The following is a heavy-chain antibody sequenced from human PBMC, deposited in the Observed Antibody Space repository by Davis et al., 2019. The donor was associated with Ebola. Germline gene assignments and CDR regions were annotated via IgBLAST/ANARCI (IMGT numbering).Heavy chain of an antibody. J-gene: IGHJ4*02. CDR1: GYTFTNYD. CDR3: ARGPTGYVPYYFDY. CDR2: MNPNSGNT. D-gene: IGHD3-9*01. Sequence: ASVKVSCKTSGYTFTNYDINWVRQATGQGLEWMGWMNPNSGNTGYAQKFQGRVTMTRNTSISTAYMELNSLRSEDTAVYYCARGPTGYVPYYFDYWGQGTLVTASS. V-gene: IGHV1-8*01.